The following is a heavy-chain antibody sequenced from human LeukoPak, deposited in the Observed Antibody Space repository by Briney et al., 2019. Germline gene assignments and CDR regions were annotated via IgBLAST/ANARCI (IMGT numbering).Heavy chain of an antibody. V-gene: IGHV4-59*12. CDR3: VRVSIGSLGWLSWIDP. CDR1: GGSISSYY. D-gene: IGHD6-19*01. CDR2: IYYSGST. J-gene: IGHJ5*02. Sequence: SETLSLTCTVSGGSISSYYWSWIRQPPGKGLEWIGYIYYSGSTNYNPSLKSRVTISVDTSKNHFSLQLTSVTPEDTAVYYCVRVSIGSLGWLSWIDPWGQGTPVTVSS.